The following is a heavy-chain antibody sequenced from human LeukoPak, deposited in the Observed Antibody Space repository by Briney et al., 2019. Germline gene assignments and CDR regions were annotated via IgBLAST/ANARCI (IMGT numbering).Heavy chain of an antibody. Sequence: GGSLRLSCAASGFTFSSYWMSWVRQAPGKGLEWVANIKQDGSEKYCVDSVKGRFTISRDNAKNSLYLQMNSLRAEDTAVYYCARDEDSSSWTSWECWGQGTLVTVSS. CDR2: IKQDGSEK. V-gene: IGHV3-7*01. CDR1: GFTFSSYW. J-gene: IGHJ4*02. D-gene: IGHD6-13*01. CDR3: ARDEDSSSWTSWEC.